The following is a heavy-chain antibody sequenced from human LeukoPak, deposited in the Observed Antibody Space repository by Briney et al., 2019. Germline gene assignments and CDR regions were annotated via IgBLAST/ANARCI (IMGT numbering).Heavy chain of an antibody. CDR3: ARANGWLPTLFDR. D-gene: IGHD5-24*01. CDR2: IYYSGRT. CDR1: GDSITGYF. V-gene: IGHV4-59*01. J-gene: IGHJ4*02. Sequence: SETLSLTCAVSGDSITGYFLNWIRQPPGKGLEWIGYIYYSGRTNYNPSPKSRLTISADTSKNQFSLKLSSVTAADTAVYYCARANGWLPTLFDRWGQGTLVTVSS.